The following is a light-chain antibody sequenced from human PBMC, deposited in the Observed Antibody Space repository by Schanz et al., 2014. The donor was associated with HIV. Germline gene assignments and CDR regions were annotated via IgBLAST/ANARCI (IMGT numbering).Light chain of an antibody. CDR3: QQRDNWPPG. CDR1: QNIRSTY. Sequence: EIVLTQSPGTLSLSPGERATLSCRASQNIRSTYLAWYQQRPGQAPRLLIYDASNRATGVPARFSGSGSETDFTLTISSLETEDFAVYYCQQRDNWPPGFGGGTRVEFK. CDR2: DAS. V-gene: IGKV3-11*01. J-gene: IGKJ4*01.